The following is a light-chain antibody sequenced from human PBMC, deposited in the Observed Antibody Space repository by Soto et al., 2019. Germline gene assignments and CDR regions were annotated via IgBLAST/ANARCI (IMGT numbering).Light chain of an antibody. CDR1: SGYSNYK. CDR3: GADHGSGNNFVVV. Sequence: QLVLTQPPSASASLGASVTLTCTLSSGYSNYKVDWYQQRPGKGPRFVMRVGTGGIVGSKGDGIPDRFSVLGSGLNRYLTIKNIQEEDESDYHCGADHGSGNNFVVVFGGGTKLT. CDR2: VGTGGIVG. V-gene: IGLV9-49*01. J-gene: IGLJ2*01.